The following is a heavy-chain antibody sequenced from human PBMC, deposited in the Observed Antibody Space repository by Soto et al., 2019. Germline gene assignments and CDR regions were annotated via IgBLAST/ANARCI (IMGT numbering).Heavy chain of an antibody. V-gene: IGHV5-51*01. CDR2: IYPGDSDT. D-gene: IGHD2-15*01. CDR3: ARLVGAVVAANVDY. Sequence: GESLKISCKGSRYSFTSYWIAWVRQMPGKGLEWMGIIYPGDSDTRYSPSFQGQVTISAHKSISTAYLQFNSLKASDTAMYYCARLVGAVVAANVDYWGQGTLVTVSS. J-gene: IGHJ4*02. CDR1: RYSFTSYW.